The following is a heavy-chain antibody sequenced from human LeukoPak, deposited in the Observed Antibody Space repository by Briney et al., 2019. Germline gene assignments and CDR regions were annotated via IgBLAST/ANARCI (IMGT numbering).Heavy chain of an antibody. D-gene: IGHD6-13*01. Sequence: SETLSLTCTVSGGSITSYYWSWIRQPPGKGLEWIGYIYNSGSTNYNPSLKSRVTISVDTSKNQFSLKLNSVTAADTAVYYCAREPLLLYSTSMGRYFDFWGRGILVTVSS. CDR1: GGSITSYY. CDR2: IYNSGST. V-gene: IGHV4-59*01. J-gene: IGHJ2*01. CDR3: AREPLLLYSTSMGRYFDF.